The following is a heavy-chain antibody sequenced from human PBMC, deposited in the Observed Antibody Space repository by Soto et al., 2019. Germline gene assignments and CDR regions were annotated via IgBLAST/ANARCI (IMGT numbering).Heavy chain of an antibody. V-gene: IGHV3-7*03. CDR3: ARDGLLFSGPYRPSRFDY. Sequence: PGGSLRLSCGASGFKFSDYWMSWVRQAPGKGLEWVGNIKHDTSEAHYADSVKGRFTITRDNIKNFLFLQMNGLRSDDTASYYCARDGLLFSGPYRPSRFDYWGLGTLVTVSS. D-gene: IGHD3-16*02. CDR2: IKHDTSEA. J-gene: IGHJ4*02. CDR1: GFKFSDYW.